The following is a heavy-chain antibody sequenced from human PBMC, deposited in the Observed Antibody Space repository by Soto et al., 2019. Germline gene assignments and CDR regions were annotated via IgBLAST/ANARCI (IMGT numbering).Heavy chain of an antibody. J-gene: IGHJ4*02. V-gene: IGHV3-30*18. CDR3: VKDHLMNTVTTGGY. CDR2: SSYHGRDE. CDR1: GFSLSSYG. Sequence: QVQLVESGGGVVQPGRSLRLSCAASGFSLSSYGMQWVRQAPGKGLEWVAVSSYHGRDEYYADSVKGRFTISRDTSKNTLYLQMNTLRPEDTAVYYCVKDHLMNTVTTGGYWGQGTLVTVSS. D-gene: IGHD4-17*01.